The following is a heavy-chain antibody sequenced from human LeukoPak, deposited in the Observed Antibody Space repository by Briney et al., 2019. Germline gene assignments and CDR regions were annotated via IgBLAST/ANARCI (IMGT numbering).Heavy chain of an antibody. D-gene: IGHD6-19*01. J-gene: IGHJ4*02. CDR2: ISSSSSTI. Sequence: QPGGSLRLSCAASGFTFSSYSMNWVRQAPGKGLEWVSYISSSSSTIYYADSVKGRFTISRDNAKNSLYLQMNSLRAEDTAVYYCARDSSASSWYGIAVADPYYFDYWGQGTLVTVSS. CDR3: ARDSSASSWYGIAVADPYYFDY. CDR1: GFTFSSYS. V-gene: IGHV3-48*01.